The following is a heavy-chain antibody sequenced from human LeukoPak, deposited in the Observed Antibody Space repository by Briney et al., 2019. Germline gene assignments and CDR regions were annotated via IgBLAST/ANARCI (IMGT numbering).Heavy chain of an antibody. D-gene: IGHD4-17*01. J-gene: IGHJ4*02. CDR2: IIPIFGTA. Sequence: GASVKVSCKASGGTFSSYAISWLRQAPGQGLEWMGGIIPIFGTANYAQKFQGRVTITADESTSTAYMELSSLRSEDTAVYYCASGHYGGYDRPFDYWGQGTLVTVSS. CDR1: GGTFSSYA. CDR3: ASGHYGGYDRPFDY. V-gene: IGHV1-69*13.